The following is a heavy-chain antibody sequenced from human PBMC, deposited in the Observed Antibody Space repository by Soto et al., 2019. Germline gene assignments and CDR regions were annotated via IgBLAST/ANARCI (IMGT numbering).Heavy chain of an antibody. Sequence: QVQLVQSGAEVKKPGSSVKVSCKASGGTFSSYAISWVRQAPGQGLEWMGGIIPIFGTANYAQKFQGRVTITADESTSTAYMELSSLRSEDRAVYDGASACSGGSCYCTRWFDPWGQGTLVTVSS. CDR1: GGTFSSYA. J-gene: IGHJ5*02. D-gene: IGHD2-15*01. CDR2: IIPIFGTA. CDR3: ASACSGGSCYCTRWFDP. V-gene: IGHV1-69*01.